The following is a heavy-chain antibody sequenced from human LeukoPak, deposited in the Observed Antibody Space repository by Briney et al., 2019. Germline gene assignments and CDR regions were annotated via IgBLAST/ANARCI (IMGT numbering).Heavy chain of an antibody. J-gene: IGHJ6*03. CDR2: IKQDGSEK. D-gene: IGHD3-10*01. CDR3: ARGDTMVRGVIKAYYYYYMDV. CDR1: GFTFSSYW. Sequence: PGRSLRLSCAASGFTFSSYWMSWVRQAPGKGLEWVANIKQDGSEKYYVDSVKGRFTISRDNAKNSLYLQMNSLRAEDTAVYYCARGDTMVRGVIKAYYYYYMDVWGKGTTVTVSS. V-gene: IGHV3-7*01.